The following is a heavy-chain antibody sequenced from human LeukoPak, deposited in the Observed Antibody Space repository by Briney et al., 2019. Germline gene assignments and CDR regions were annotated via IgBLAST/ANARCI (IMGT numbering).Heavy chain of an antibody. Sequence: GASVKVSCKASGGTFSSYAISWVRQAPGQGLEWMGWINPNSGGTNYAQKFQGRVTMTRDTSISTAYMELSRLRSDDTAVYYCARTSPYYPFDYWGQGTLVTVSS. V-gene: IGHV1-2*02. D-gene: IGHD3-10*01. CDR3: ARTSPYYPFDY. J-gene: IGHJ4*02. CDR1: GGTFSSYA. CDR2: INPNSGGT.